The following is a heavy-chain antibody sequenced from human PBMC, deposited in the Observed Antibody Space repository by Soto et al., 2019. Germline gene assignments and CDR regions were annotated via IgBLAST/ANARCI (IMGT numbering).Heavy chain of an antibody. V-gene: IGHV3-33*01. Sequence: LRLSCAASGFTFSSYGMHWVRQAPGKGLEWVAVIWYDGSNKYYADSVKGRFTISRDNSKNTLYLQMNSLRAEDTAVYYCARASGAAAVEGLYGMDVWGQGTTVTVSS. CDR3: ARASGAAAVEGLYGMDV. J-gene: IGHJ6*02. D-gene: IGHD6-13*01. CDR1: GFTFSSYG. CDR2: IWYDGSNK.